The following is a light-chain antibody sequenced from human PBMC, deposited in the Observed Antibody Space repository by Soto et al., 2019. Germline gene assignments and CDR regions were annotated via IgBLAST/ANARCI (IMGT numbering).Light chain of an antibody. Sequence: DIQMTQSPSSLSASVGDRVTITCRASQSISSYLNWYQQKPGKAPKLLIYAASSLQSRVPSRFSGSGSATDFTLTISSLQPEDFATYYCQQSYSTPRTFCQGTKLEIK. CDR2: AAS. CDR3: QQSYSTPRT. V-gene: IGKV1-39*01. CDR1: QSISSY. J-gene: IGKJ2*01.